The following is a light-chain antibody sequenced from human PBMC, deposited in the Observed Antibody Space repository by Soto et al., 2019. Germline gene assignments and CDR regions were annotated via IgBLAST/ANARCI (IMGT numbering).Light chain of an antibody. CDR2: EVS. CDR3: SSYAGSNHVV. V-gene: IGLV2-8*01. J-gene: IGLJ2*01. Sequence: QSALTQPPSASGSPGQSVTISCTGTSSDVGGYNYVSWYQQHPGKAPKLMIYEVSERPSGVPDRFSGSKSGNTASLTVSGHQAEDEADYYCSSYAGSNHVVFGGGTKVTVL. CDR1: SSDVGGYNY.